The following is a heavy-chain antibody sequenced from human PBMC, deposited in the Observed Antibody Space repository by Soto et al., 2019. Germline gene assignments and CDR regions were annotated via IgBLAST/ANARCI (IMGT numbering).Heavy chain of an antibody. J-gene: IGHJ4*02. CDR3: ARVAGYSYGFVFDY. CDR2: IYYSGST. V-gene: IGHV4-30-4*01. Sequence: SETLSLTCTVSRGSISSGDYYWSWIRQPPGKGLEWIGYIYYSGSTYYNPSLKSRVTISVDTSKNQFSLKLSSVTAADTAVYYCARVAGYSYGFVFDYWGQGTLVTVSS. D-gene: IGHD5-18*01. CDR1: RGSISSGDYY.